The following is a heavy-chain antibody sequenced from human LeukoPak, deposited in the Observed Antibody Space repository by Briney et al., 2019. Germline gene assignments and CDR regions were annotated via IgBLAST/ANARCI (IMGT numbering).Heavy chain of an antibody. CDR1: GFTFSNYE. CDR3: AGIGLGDRDY. Sequence: GGSLRLSCAASGFTFSNYEMHWVRQAPGKGLEWVSYISSSGSDIYYADSVKGRFTISRDNAKNSLYLQMNSLRAEDTAVYYCAGIGLGDRDYWGQGTLVTVSS. D-gene: IGHD3-10*01. CDR2: ISSSGSDI. J-gene: IGHJ4*02. V-gene: IGHV3-48*03.